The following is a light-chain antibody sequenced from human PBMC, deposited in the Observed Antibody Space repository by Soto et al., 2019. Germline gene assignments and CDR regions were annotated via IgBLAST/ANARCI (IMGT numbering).Light chain of an antibody. CDR2: GAS. V-gene: IGKV3-15*01. J-gene: IGKJ1*01. CDR1: QSVSSD. CDR3: QQYNNWPRT. Sequence: EIVMTQSPATLSASPGERATLSCGASQSVSSDLAWYHQKPGQAPRLLTYGASTGATGIPARFSGSGSGTEFTLTINSLQSEDFAVYYCQQYNNWPRTFGQGTKVDIK.